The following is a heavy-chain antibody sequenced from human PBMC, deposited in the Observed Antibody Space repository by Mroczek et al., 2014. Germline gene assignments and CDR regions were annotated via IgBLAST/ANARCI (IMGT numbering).Heavy chain of an antibody. CDR2: INHSGST. CDR3: ARVIHGNSIRSFFDY. V-gene: IGHV4-34*01. J-gene: IGHJ4*02. Sequence: QVQLQQWGAGLLKPSETLSLTCAVYGGSFSGYYWSWIRQPPGKGLEWIGEINHSGSTNYNPSLKSRVTISVDTSKNQFSLKLSSVTAADTAVYYCARVIHGNSIRSFFDYWGQGTLVTVSS. CDR1: GGSFSGYY. D-gene: IGHD4-23*01.